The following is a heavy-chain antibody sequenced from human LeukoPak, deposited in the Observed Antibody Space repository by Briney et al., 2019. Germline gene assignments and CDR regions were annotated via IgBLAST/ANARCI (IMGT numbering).Heavy chain of an antibody. J-gene: IGHJ5*02. Sequence: ASVKVSCKVSGYTLTELSMHWVRQAPGKGLEWMGGFDPEDGETIYAQKFQGRVTMTEDTSTDTAYMELSSLRSEDTAVCYCAIFFQIEMATRIGWFDPWGQGTLVTVSS. CDR3: AIFFQIEMATRIGWFDP. CDR1: GYTLTELS. V-gene: IGHV1-24*01. CDR2: FDPEDGET. D-gene: IGHD5-24*01.